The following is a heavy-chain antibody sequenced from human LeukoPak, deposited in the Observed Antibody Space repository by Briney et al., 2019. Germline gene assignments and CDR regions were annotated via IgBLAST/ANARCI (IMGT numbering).Heavy chain of an antibody. Sequence: GGSLRLSCAASGFTFSDYYMSWIRQAPGKGLEWVSYISSSGSTIYYADSVKGRFTISRDNAKTSLYLQMNSLRAEDTAVYYCARAPRLKWPYYFDYWGQGTLVTVSS. CDR2: ISSSGSTI. D-gene: IGHD2-15*01. J-gene: IGHJ4*02. V-gene: IGHV3-11*01. CDR3: ARAPRLKWPYYFDY. CDR1: GFTFSDYY.